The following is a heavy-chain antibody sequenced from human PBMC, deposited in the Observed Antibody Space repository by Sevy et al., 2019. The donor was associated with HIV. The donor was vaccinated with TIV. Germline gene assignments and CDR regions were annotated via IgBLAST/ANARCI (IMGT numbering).Heavy chain of an antibody. Sequence: SETLSLTCTVSGGSISSYYWSWIRQPPGKGLEWIGYIYYSGSTNYNPSLKSRVTISVDTAKNQFSLKLSSVTAAETAVYYCARGILGYCSGGSCFGFDYWGQGTLVTVSS. D-gene: IGHD2-15*01. V-gene: IGHV4-59*01. CDR1: GGSISSYY. CDR2: IYYSGST. J-gene: IGHJ4*02. CDR3: ARGILGYCSGGSCFGFDY.